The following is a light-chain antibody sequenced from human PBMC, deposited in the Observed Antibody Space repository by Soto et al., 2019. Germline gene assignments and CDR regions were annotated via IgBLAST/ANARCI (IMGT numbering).Light chain of an antibody. J-gene: IGKJ1*01. CDR3: HQYGSSPWT. Sequence: EIVLTQSPGTLSLSPGERATLSCRASQSVSSSYLVWSQQKPGQAPRLLIYGASSRATGIPDRFSGSGSGTDFTLTISRLEPEDFAVYFCHQYGSSPWTFGQGTKVDIK. CDR2: GAS. CDR1: QSVSSSY. V-gene: IGKV3-20*01.